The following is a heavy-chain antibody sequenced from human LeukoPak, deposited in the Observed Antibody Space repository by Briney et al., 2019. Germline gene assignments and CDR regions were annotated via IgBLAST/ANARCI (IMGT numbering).Heavy chain of an antibody. CDR2: INPNSGGT. D-gene: IGHD1-14*01. CDR1: GYTFTGYY. Sequence: ASVKVSCKGSGYTFTGYYMHWVRQAPGQGLEWMGWINPNSGGTNYAQKFQGRVTMTRDTSISTAYMELSRLRSDDTAVYYCAREWNHVEAFDIWGQGTMVTVSS. V-gene: IGHV1-2*02. J-gene: IGHJ3*02. CDR3: AREWNHVEAFDI.